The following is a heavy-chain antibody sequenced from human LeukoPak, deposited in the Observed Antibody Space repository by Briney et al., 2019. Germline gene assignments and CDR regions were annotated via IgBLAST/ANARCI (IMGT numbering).Heavy chain of an antibody. CDR2: ISSGSSSV. V-gene: IGHV3-21*01. J-gene: IGHJ6*02. CDR1: GFSFSSYS. CDR3: ASAPYCSGGSCFSYSGMDV. Sequence: PGGSLRLSCTTSGFSFSSYSMNWVRQTPGKGLEWASSISSGSSSVFYAESVRGRFTISRDNAKNSLYLQMNSLRVEDTAVYYCASAPYCSGGSCFSYSGMDVWGQGTTVTVSS. D-gene: IGHD2-15*01.